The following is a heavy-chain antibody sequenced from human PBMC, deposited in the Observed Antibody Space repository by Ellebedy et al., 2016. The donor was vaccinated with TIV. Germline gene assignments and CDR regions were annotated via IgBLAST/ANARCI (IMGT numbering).Heavy chain of an antibody. CDR3: ARLLITMVYGMDV. CDR1: GGSISSGDYY. Sequence: MPSETLSLTCTVSGGSISSGDYYWSWIRQPPGKGLGWIGYIYYSGSTYYNPSLKSRVTISVDTSKNQFSLKLSSVTAADTAVYYCARLLITMVYGMDVWGQGTTVTVSS. J-gene: IGHJ6*02. D-gene: IGHD3-10*01. CDR2: IYYSGST. V-gene: IGHV4-30-4*01.